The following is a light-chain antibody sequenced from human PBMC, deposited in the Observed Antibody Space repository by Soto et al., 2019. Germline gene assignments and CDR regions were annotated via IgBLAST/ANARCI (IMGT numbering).Light chain of an antibody. V-gene: IGKV1-39*01. CDR1: QGISTY. J-gene: IGKJ1*01. Sequence: DIQMTQSPSSLSASVGDRVTITCRASQGISTYLNWYHQKPGKAPKLLIYAASSLQSGVPSRFTGSGSGTDFTLTISSLQPEDFATYYCHQSYSLPEAFGQGTKVEIK. CDR2: AAS. CDR3: HQSYSLPEA.